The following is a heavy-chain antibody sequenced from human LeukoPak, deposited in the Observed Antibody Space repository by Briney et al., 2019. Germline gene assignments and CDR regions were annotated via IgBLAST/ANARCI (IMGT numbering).Heavy chain of an antibody. D-gene: IGHD3-9*01. Sequence: ASVKVSCKASGYTFTGYYMHWVRQAPGQGLEWMGWINPNSGGINHAQKFQGRVTMTRDTSISTAYMELSRLRSDDTAVYYCARGYYDILTGYSALFDYRGQGTLVTVSS. J-gene: IGHJ4*02. CDR2: INPNSGGI. CDR1: GYTFTGYY. CDR3: ARGYYDILTGYSALFDY. V-gene: IGHV1-2*02.